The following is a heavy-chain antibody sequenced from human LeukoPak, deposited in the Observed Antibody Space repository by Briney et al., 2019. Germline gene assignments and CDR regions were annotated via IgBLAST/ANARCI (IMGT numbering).Heavy chain of an antibody. CDR2: IYYSGST. J-gene: IGHJ4*02. Sequence: PSETLSLTCAVYGGSFSGYYWGWIRQPPGKGLEWLGSIYYSGSTYYNPSLKSRVTISVDTSKNQFSLKLSSVTAADTAVYYCAVASGAYDILTGYYSKSLDYWGQGTLVTVSS. CDR3: AVASGAYDILTGYYSKSLDY. D-gene: IGHD3-9*01. V-gene: IGHV4-39*01. CDR1: GGSFSGYY.